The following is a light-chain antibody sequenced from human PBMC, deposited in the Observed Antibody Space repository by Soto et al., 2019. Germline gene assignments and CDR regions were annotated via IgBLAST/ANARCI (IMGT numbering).Light chain of an antibody. CDR3: ATWDDSLKGMV. V-gene: IGLV1-44*01. CDR2: SNN. J-gene: IGLJ2*01. Sequence: QSVLTQPPSASGTPGQRVTISCSGSSSNIGDNSVNWYQQVPGTAPKLLIYSNNQLTSGVPDRFSGSKSGTSASLAISGLQSEDETDYYCATWDDSLKGMVFGGGTKLTVL. CDR1: SSNIGDNS.